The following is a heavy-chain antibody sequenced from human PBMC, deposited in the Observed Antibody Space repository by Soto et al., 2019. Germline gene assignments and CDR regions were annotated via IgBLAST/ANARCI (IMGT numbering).Heavy chain of an antibody. CDR3: ARDGEEYDSSGYYPS. Sequence: PGGSLRLSCAASGFTFSDYYMSWIRQAPGKGLEWVSYISSSSYTNYADSVKGRFTISRDNAKNSLYLQMNSLRAEDTAVYYCARDGEEYDSSGYYPSWGQGTLVTVSS. CDR2: ISSSSYT. CDR1: GFTFSDYY. V-gene: IGHV3-11*06. D-gene: IGHD3-22*01. J-gene: IGHJ5*02.